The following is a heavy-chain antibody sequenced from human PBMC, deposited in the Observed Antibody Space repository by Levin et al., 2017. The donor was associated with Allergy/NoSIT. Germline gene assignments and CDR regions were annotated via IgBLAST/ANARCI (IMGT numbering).Heavy chain of an antibody. Sequence: KISCKASGGTFSTTSINWLRQAPGQGLEWMGRIIPVYGIANHAQKFQGRVTITADTSTSTGDMELSSLRSEDTAVYYCARGPQHCTSSTCYDAFDIWGQGTIVTVSS. J-gene: IGHJ3*02. CDR1: GGTFSTTS. D-gene: IGHD2-2*01. V-gene: IGHV1-69*02. CDR2: IIPVYGIA. CDR3: ARGPQHCTSSTCYDAFDI.